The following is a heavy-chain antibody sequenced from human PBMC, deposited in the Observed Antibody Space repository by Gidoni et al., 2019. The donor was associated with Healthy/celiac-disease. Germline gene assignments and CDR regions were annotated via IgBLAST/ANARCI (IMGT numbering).Heavy chain of an antibody. CDR3: ARGIGELYYFDY. CDR1: GGSISSSY. V-gene: IGHV4-4*07. Sequence: LVKPTETLSLTCTVSGGSISSSYWSWIRQLAGKGLEWSERLYTGGSTNYNPSIKSRVTMSVDTSKNQFSLKLSSVPAADTAVYSCARGIGELYYFDYWGQGTLVTVSS. CDR2: LYTGGST. J-gene: IGHJ4*02. D-gene: IGHD3-10*01.